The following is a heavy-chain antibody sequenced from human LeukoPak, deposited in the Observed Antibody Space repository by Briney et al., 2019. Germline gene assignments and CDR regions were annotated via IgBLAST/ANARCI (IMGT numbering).Heavy chain of an antibody. CDR3: VRGGSLGTVKTA. CDR1: GISFSTSA. Sequence: GGSLRLSCAASGISFSTSAMHWVRQAPGKGLEWVANINPDGSARYYLESGEGRFTVRRDNARSSMSLQMNSLRVEDTARYYCVRGGSLGTVKTAWGQGTMVIVS. V-gene: IGHV3-7*01. J-gene: IGHJ3*01. CDR2: INPDGSAR. D-gene: IGHD3-16*01.